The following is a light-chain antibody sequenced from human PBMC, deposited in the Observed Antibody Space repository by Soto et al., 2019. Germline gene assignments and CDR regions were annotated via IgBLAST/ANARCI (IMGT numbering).Light chain of an antibody. CDR3: CSFARTSSFYA. CDR1: SSDVGGSNL. Sequence: TQPASVSGSPGQSITISCSGTSSDVGGSNLVSWYQQHPGKAPKLIIFEGDRRPSGVSGRFSGSKSGNTASLTISGLQAEDEADYYCCSFARTSSFYAFGTGTKVTVL. J-gene: IGLJ1*01. V-gene: IGLV2-23*01. CDR2: EGD.